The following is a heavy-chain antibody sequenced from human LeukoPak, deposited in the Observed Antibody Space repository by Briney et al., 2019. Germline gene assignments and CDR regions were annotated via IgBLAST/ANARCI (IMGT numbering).Heavy chain of an antibody. D-gene: IGHD6-6*01. CDR2: IYPGDSDT. CDR1: GYSFTSYW. V-gene: IGHV5-51*01. CDR3: ARLIVGSSSTGWFDP. J-gene: IGHJ5*02. Sequence: GESLKISCKGSGYSFTSYWIGWVRQMPGKGLQWMGIIYPGDSDTTYSPSFQGQVTISADKSISTAYLQWSSLKASDTAIYYCARLIVGSSSTGWFDPWGQGTLVTVSS.